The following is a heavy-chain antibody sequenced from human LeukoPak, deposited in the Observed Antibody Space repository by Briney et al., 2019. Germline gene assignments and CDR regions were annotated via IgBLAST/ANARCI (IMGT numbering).Heavy chain of an antibody. CDR3: ARDGGGSLYGMDV. CDR1: GGSISSGVYC. Sequence: SETLPLTCTVSGGSISSGVYCWSWIRQRPGEGLQWIGYICSSGSAYYNPSLKSRVTMSIDTSNNQFSLKLNSVTAADTAVYYCARDGGGSLYGMDVWGQGTTVTVSS. D-gene: IGHD2-15*01. J-gene: IGHJ6*02. V-gene: IGHV4-31*03. CDR2: ICSSGSA.